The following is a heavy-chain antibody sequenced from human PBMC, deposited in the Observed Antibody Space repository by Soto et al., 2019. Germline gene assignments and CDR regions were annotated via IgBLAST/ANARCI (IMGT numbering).Heavy chain of an antibody. V-gene: IGHV4-59*08. Sequence: LSLTCTVSGGSISSYYWSWIRQPPGKGLEYVGYISYSGSTNYNPSLKSRITISVDTSKNQFSLKLSSVTAADTAVYYCASLNFDLLTGYYAFDFWGQGTMVTVSS. J-gene: IGHJ3*01. CDR3: ASLNFDLLTGYYAFDF. D-gene: IGHD3-9*01. CDR2: ISYSGST. CDR1: GGSISSYY.